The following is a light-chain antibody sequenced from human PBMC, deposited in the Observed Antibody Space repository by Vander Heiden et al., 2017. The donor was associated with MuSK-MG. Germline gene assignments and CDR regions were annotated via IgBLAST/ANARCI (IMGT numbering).Light chain of an antibody. J-gene: IGKJ1*01. CDR2: AAS. Sequence: DIQMTPSPSSLSASVGDRVTITCRASQSISSYLNWYQQKPGKAPKLLIYAASSLQSGVPSSFSGSGSGTDFTLTISSLQPEDFATYYCQQSYSTPWTFGQGTKVEIK. CDR1: QSISSY. CDR3: QQSYSTPWT. V-gene: IGKV1-39*01.